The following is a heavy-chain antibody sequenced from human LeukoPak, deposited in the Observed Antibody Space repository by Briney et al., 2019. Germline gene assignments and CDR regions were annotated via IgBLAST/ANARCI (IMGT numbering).Heavy chain of an antibody. CDR3: ARAATVAATPFDY. V-gene: IGHV1-69*13. Sequence: SVKVPCKASGGTFSSYAISWVRQAPGQGLEWMGGIIPIFGTANYAQKFQGRVTITADESTSTAYMELSSLRSEDTAVYYCARAATVAATPFDYWGQGTLVTVSS. J-gene: IGHJ4*02. CDR1: GGTFSSYA. CDR2: IIPIFGTA. D-gene: IGHD2-15*01.